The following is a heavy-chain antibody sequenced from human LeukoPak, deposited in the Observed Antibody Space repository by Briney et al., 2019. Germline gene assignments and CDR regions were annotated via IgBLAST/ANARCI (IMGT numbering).Heavy chain of an antibody. V-gene: IGHV4-59*08. Sequence: SETLSLTCTVSGGSISSYYWSWIRQPPGKRLEWIGYIYYSGSTNYNPSLKSRVTISVDTSKNQFSLKLSSVTAADTAVYYCARLTYNDYWYFDLCGRGTLVTVSS. CDR1: GGSISSYY. J-gene: IGHJ2*01. CDR2: IYYSGST. D-gene: IGHD5-24*01. CDR3: ARLTYNDYWYFDL.